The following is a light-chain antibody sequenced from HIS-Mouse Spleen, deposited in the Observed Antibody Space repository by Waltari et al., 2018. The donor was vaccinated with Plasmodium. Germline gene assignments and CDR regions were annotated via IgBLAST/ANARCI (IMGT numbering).Light chain of an antibody. CDR3: GTWDSSLSAGVV. Sequence: QSVLTQPPSVSAAPGQKVTISCSGSSSNIGNNSVSWYQQLPGTAPKLLIYDNNKRPSGIPDRCSGSKSGTSATLGITGLQTGDEADYYCGTWDSSLSAGVVFGGGTKLTVL. CDR1: SSNIGNNS. CDR2: DNN. J-gene: IGLJ2*01. V-gene: IGLV1-51*01.